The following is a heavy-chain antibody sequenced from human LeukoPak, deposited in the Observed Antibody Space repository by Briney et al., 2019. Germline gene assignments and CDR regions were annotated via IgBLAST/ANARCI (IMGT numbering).Heavy chain of an antibody. D-gene: IGHD6-13*01. CDR1: GFNFSNYW. CDR2: IKQDGSEK. J-gene: IGHJ5*02. CDR3: AREISSWYRTEGRFDP. V-gene: IGHV3-7*01. Sequence: PGGSLRLSCADSGFNFSNYWMTWVRQAPGRGLEWVANIKQDGSEKYYVDSVKGRFTISRDNAKNSLYLQMHSLRAEDTAVYYCAREISSWYRTEGRFDPWGQGTLVTVSS.